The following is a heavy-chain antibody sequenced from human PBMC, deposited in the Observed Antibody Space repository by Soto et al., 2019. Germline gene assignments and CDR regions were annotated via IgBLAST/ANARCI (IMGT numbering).Heavy chain of an antibody. CDR3: ARQRAMPPHFYSGMDV. Sequence: QVHLVQSGAEVKKPGSSVKVSCTASGGTLGSYTVTWVRQAPGQGLEWMGEIIPMFGAASYAQKFQGRVTLTADKSTTTAHMELSSLSSDDTAVYFCARQRAMPPHFYSGMDVWGQGTTVTVSS. CDR2: IIPMFGAA. J-gene: IGHJ6*02. V-gene: IGHV1-69*06. CDR1: GGTLGSYT. D-gene: IGHD2-2*01.